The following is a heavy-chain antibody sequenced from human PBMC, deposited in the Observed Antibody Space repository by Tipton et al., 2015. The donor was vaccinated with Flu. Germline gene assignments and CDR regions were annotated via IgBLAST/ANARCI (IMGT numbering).Heavy chain of an antibody. CDR1: GGSFSGYY. D-gene: IGHD2-2*01. V-gene: IGHV4-34*01. Sequence: TLSLTCAVYGGSFSGYYWSWIRQPPGKGLEWIGEINHSGSTNYNPSLKSRVTISVDTSKNQFPLKLSSVTAADTAVYYCARGNLVVVPAAFPYYYYYGMDVWGQGTTVTVSS. CDR2: INHSGST. J-gene: IGHJ6*02. CDR3: ARGNLVVVPAAFPYYYYYGMDV.